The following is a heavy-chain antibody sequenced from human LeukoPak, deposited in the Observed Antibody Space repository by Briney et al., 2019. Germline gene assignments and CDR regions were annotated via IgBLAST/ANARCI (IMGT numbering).Heavy chain of an antibody. Sequence: PSGTLSLTCGVSGGSISSSYWWSWVRQPPGKGLEWVSYISSSGSTTHYADSVKGRFTISRHNSKNTLYLRMNSLRAEDTAVYYCAKDLDSSGYLSDYWGQGTLVTVSS. CDR3: AKDLDSSGYLSDY. D-gene: IGHD3-22*01. V-gene: IGHV3-48*01. CDR2: ISSSGSTT. CDR1: GGSISSSYW. J-gene: IGHJ4*02.